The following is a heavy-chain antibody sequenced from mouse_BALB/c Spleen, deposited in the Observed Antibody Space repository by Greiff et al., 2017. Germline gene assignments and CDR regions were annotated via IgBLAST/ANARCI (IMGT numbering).Heavy chain of an antibody. J-gene: IGHJ4*01. CDR3: TRGGGSNYAMDY. V-gene: IGHV1-69*02. CDR2: IYPSDSYT. CDR1: GYTFTSYW. D-gene: IGHD1-1*01. Sequence: QVQLQQPGAELVRPGASVKLSCKASGYTFTSYWINWVKQRPGQGLEWIGNIYPSDSYTNYNQKFKDKATLTVDKSSSTAYMQLSSPTSEDSAVYYCTRGGGSNYAMDYWGQGTSVTVSS.